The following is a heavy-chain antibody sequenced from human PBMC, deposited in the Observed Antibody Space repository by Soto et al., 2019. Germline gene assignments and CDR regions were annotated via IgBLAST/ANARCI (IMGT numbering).Heavy chain of an antibody. D-gene: IGHD2-15*01. Sequence: AETLSLSSPVSGGSISGSSYYWGWIRQPPERGLEWIGSISYSGTTYYNPSIKSRVPISVDTSKNQSSLNLSSVTAAASAVYYCTRRKPVVVAATRHYYYGLDVWGQGTTVT. CDR2: ISYSGTT. CDR1: GGSISGSSYY. CDR3: TRRKPVVVAATRHYYYGLDV. J-gene: IGHJ6*02. V-gene: IGHV4-39*01.